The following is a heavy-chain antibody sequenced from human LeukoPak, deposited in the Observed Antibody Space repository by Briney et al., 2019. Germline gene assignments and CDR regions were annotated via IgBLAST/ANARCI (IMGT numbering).Heavy chain of an antibody. CDR1: GHTFPGYY. V-gene: IGHV1-2*02. Sequence: ASVKVSCKASGHTFPGYYMHWVRQAPGQGLEWLGWINPNSGGTDYGQKFQGRVTMTRDTSISTAYMELSRLRSDDTAVYYCARDWGSYGGIDYWGQGTLVTVSS. CDR3: ARDWGSYGGIDY. D-gene: IGHD3-16*01. J-gene: IGHJ4*02. CDR2: INPNSGGT.